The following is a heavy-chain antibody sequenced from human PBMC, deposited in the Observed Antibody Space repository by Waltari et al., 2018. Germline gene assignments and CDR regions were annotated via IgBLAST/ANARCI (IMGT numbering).Heavy chain of an antibody. CDR3: ANERVGDGYLDY. Sequence: QVQLQESGPGLVKPSQTLSLTCTVSGGSISSGSYYWSWIRQPAGKGLEWIGRIYTSGSTNYHPSPKSRVTISVDTSKNQFSLKLSSVTAADTAVYYCANERVGDGYLDYWGQGTLVTVSS. CDR2: IYTSGST. J-gene: IGHJ4*02. D-gene: IGHD3-10*01. V-gene: IGHV4-61*02. CDR1: GGSISSGSYY.